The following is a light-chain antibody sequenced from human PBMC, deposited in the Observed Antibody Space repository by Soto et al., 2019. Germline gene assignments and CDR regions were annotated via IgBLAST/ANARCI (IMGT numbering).Light chain of an antibody. CDR3: CSSAGSSVI. J-gene: IGLJ2*01. V-gene: IGLV2-11*01. Sequence: QSALTQPRSVSGSPGQSVTISCTGTSSDVGAHNYVSWYQQYPRKAPKLIIYDVTKWPSGVPDRFSGSKSGNTASLTISGLRSEDEADYYCCSSAGSSVIFGGGTKVTVL. CDR1: SSDVGAHNY. CDR2: DVT.